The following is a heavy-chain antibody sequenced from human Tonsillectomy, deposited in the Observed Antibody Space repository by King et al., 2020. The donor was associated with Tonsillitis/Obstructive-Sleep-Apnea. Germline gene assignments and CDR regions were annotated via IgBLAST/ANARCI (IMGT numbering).Heavy chain of an antibody. CDR1: GFTFSSYG. V-gene: IGHV3-33*01. CDR3: ARDPEWQIGEMANGGYCPFFDC. Sequence: VQLVESGGGVVQPGRSLRLSCAASGFTFSSYGMHWVRQAPGKGLEWVAVIWYDGSNKYYADSVKGRFTISRDNSKNTLYLQMNSLRAEDTAVYYCARDPEWQIGEMANGGYCPFFDCWGQGTLVTVSS. CDR2: IWYDGSNK. D-gene: IGHD5-12*01. J-gene: IGHJ5*01.